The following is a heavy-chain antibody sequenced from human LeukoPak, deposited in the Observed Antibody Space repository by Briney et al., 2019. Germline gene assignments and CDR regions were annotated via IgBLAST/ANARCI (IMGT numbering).Heavy chain of an antibody. CDR2: ISGSGGST. V-gene: IGHV3-23*01. J-gene: IGHJ4*02. D-gene: IGHD4-23*01. CDR1: GFTFRDYN. Sequence: GGSLRLSCAASGFTFRDYNMNWVRQAPGKGLEWVSAISGSGGSTYYADSVKGRFTISRDNSKNTLYLQMNSLRAEDTAVYYCAKDQTSGGNSPADYWGQGTLVTVSS. CDR3: AKDQTSGGNSPADY.